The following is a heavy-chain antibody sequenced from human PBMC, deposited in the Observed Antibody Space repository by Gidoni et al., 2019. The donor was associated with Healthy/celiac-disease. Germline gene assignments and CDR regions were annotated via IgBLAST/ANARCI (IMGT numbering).Heavy chain of an antibody. V-gene: IGHV3-15*07. CDR2: IKSKTDGGTT. CDR1: GFTFSHAV. J-gene: IGHJ4*02. D-gene: IGHD2-2*02. Sequence: EVQLVESGGGLVKPGGSLSLSCSASGFTFSHAVMDWVRQVPGQGLQWVGRIKSKTDGGTTDYAAPVKGRFTISRDDSRNTLYLQMNSLKTEDTAVYYCTTGGDYCGATSCYTGDYWGQGTLVTVSS. CDR3: TTGGDYCGATSCYTGDY.